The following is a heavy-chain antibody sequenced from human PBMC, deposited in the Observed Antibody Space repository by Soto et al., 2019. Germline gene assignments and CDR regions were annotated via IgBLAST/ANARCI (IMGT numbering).Heavy chain of an antibody. J-gene: IGHJ3*01. CDR3: ARERTGAPWMAFDV. D-gene: IGHD7-27*01. CDR2: IIPILGIA. Sequence: QVQLVQSGAEVKKPGSSVKVSCKASGGTFSSYTISWVRQAPGQGLEWMGRIIPILGIANYAQKFQGRVTITAAKSTSTAYMELRILRSEDTAVYDCARERTGAPWMAFDVWGQGTMVTVSS. V-gene: IGHV1-69*08. CDR1: GGTFSSYT.